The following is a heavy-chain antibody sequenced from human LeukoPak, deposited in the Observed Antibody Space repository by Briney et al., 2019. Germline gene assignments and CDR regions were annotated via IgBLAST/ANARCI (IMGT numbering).Heavy chain of an antibody. J-gene: IGHJ5*02. V-gene: IGHV1-46*01. CDR3: ARAGRGVDP. Sequence: SVKVSCKASGYIFTMYYMHWVRQAPGQGLEWMGMIKSSDGATTYAQKFQGRITMTRDISTTTVYMDLGRLRSDDTAVYYCARAGRGVDPWGQGTLVTVSS. CDR1: GYIFTMYY. D-gene: IGHD1-26*01. CDR2: IKSSDGAT.